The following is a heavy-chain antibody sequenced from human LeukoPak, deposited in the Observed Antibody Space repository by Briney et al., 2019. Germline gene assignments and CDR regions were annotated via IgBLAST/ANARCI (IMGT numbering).Heavy chain of an antibody. D-gene: IGHD4-23*01. V-gene: IGHV3-23*01. CDR1: GFTFSTYG. CDR3: AKRSDYAGNWNYFDY. J-gene: IGHJ4*02. Sequence: GGSLRLSCTASGFTFSTYGMIWVRQAPGKGLEWVSATSAAGVSTYYADSVKGQFTISRDNSKNTLYLQMNSLRAEDTAVYYCAKRSDYAGNWNYFDYWGQGTLVTVSS. CDR2: TSAAGVST.